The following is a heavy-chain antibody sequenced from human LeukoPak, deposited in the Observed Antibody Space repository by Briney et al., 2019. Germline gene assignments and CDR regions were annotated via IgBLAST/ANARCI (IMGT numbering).Heavy chain of an antibody. V-gene: IGHV4-34*01. CDR1: GGSFSGHY. D-gene: IGHD5-24*01. CDR3: ARLEMATITRS. J-gene: IGHJ5*02. CDR2: IHYSGST. Sequence: PSETLSLTCAVYGGSFSGHYWRWIRQPPGKGLEWIGTIHYSGSTYYNPSLKSRVTMPVDTSKNQFSLRLSSVTAADTAVYYCARLEMATITRSWGQGTLVTVSS.